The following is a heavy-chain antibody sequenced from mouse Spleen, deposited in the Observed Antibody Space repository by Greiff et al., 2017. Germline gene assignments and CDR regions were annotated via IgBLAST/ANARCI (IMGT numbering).Heavy chain of an antibody. CDR2: IYPGSGNT. V-gene: IGHV1-66*01. J-gene: IGHJ2*01. CDR1: GYSFTSYY. Sequence: VQLQQSGPELVKPGASVKISCKASGYSFTSYYIHWVKQRPGQGLEWIGWIYPGSGNTKYNEKFKGKATLTADTSSSTAYMQLSSLTSEDSAVYYCARTPSNFYFDYWGQGTTLTVSS. CDR3: ARTPSNFYFDY. D-gene: IGHD4-1*01.